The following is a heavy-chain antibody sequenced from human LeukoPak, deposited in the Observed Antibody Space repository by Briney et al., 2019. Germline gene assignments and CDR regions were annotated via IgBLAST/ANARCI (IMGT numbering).Heavy chain of an antibody. CDR1: GFTFSSYG. D-gene: IGHD6-19*01. J-gene: IGHJ4*02. CDR2: IWYDGSNK. V-gene: IGHV3-33*01. CDR3: ARGRLGRAALSSGWVDY. Sequence: GRSLRLSCAASGFTFSSYGMHWVRQAPGKGLEWVAVIWYDGSNKYYADSVKGRFTISRDNSKNTLYLQMNSLRAADTAVYYCARGRLGRAALSSGWVDYWGQGTLVTVSS.